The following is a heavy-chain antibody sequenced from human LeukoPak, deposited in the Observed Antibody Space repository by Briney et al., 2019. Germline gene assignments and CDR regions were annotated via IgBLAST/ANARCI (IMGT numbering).Heavy chain of an antibody. Sequence: SVTVSFKASGGTFSIYAISWVRQAPGQGLEWMGGIIPIFGTANYAQKFQGRVTITADESTSTAYMELSSLRSEDTAVYYCAGERRSSGWSYYFDYWGQGTLVTVSS. V-gene: IGHV1-69*13. CDR2: IIPIFGTA. J-gene: IGHJ4*02. CDR1: GGTFSIYA. CDR3: AGERRSSGWSYYFDY. D-gene: IGHD6-19*01.